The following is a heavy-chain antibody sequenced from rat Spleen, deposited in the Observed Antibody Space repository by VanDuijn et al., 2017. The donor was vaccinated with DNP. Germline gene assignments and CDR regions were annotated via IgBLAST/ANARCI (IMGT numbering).Heavy chain of an antibody. V-gene: IGHV2-27*01. CDR2: MWSGGST. Sequence: QVQLKESGPGLVQPSQTLSLACTVSGFSLTSYHVHWVRQPPGKGLEWMGTMWSGGSTDYNPVLKSRLSISKDTSKSQIFLKMNSLQTDDTAMYFCASGGSPFDCWGQGVMVTVSS. CDR1: GFSLTSYH. J-gene: IGHJ2*01. D-gene: IGHD1-11*01. CDR3: ASGGSPFDC.